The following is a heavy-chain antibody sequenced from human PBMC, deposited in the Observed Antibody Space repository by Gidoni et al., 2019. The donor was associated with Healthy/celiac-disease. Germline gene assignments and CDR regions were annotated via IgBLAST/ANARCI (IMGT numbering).Heavy chain of an antibody. D-gene: IGHD4-17*01. J-gene: IGHJ6*02. CDR2: ISYDGSNK. CDR3: AKDEGGDYSLWYYYGMDV. Sequence: QVQLVESGGGVVQPGRSLRLSCAASGFTFSSYGMHWVRQAPGKGLEWVAVISYDGSNKYYADSVKGRFTISRDNSKNTLYLQMNSLRAEDTAVYYCAKDEGGDYSLWYYYGMDVWGQGTTVTVSS. V-gene: IGHV3-30*18. CDR1: GFTFSSYG.